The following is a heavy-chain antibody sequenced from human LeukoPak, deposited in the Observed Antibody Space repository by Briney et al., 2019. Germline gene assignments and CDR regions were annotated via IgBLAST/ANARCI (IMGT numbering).Heavy chain of an antibody. D-gene: IGHD6-13*01. CDR1: GYTFTSYY. V-gene: IGHV1-46*01. CDR3: ARDGTAAYAFDI. CDR2: INPSGGST. J-gene: IGHJ3*02. Sequence: ASVKVSCKASGYTFTSYYMHWVRQAPGQGLEWMGIINPSGGSTSYAQKFQGRVTMTRDMSTSTVYMELSSLRSEDTAVYYCARDGTAAYAFDIWGQGTMVTVSS.